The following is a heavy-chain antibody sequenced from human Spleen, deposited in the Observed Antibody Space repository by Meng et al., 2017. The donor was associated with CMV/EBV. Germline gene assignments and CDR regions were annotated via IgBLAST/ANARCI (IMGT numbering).Heavy chain of an antibody. J-gene: IGHJ4*02. CDR3: ARIERRRILKYCGSDCSTTDY. CDR1: YH. D-gene: IGHD2-21*02. V-gene: IGHV4-39*07. CDR2: FYVTGTS. Sequence: YHLGWIRQPTGERLEWIANFYVTGTSYYYNPSLKSRDTILVDTSKNQFSRNLSSVTAADTAVYYCARIERRRILKYCGSDCSTTDYWGQGTLVTVSS.